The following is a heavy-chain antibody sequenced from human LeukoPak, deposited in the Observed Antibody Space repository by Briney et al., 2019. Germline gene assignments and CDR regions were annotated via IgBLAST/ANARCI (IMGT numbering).Heavy chain of an antibody. CDR1: GGSVSSGSYY. CDR3: AREGPYGGNGFDY. D-gene: IGHD4-23*01. CDR2: IYYSGST. V-gene: IGHV4-61*01. J-gene: IGHJ4*02. Sequence: SETLSLTCTVSGGSVSSGSYYSSWIRQPPGKGLEWIGYIYYSGSTNYNPSLKSRVTISVDTSKNQFSLKLSSVTAADTAVYYCAREGPYGGNGFDYWGQGTLVTVSS.